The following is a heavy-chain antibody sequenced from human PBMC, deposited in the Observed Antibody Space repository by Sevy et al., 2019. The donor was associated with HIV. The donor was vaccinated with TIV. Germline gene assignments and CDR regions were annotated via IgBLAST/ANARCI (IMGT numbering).Heavy chain of an antibody. D-gene: IGHD1-26*01. Sequence: GGSLRLSCSVSVFNFSTYAMHWVRQAPGKGLEWVAVISSDVIRKYYGASVRGRFAISRDNSNNTLSLQMNSLRIEDTAVYYCARDASGDAALPDYWGQGTLVTVSS. V-gene: IGHV3-30*09. J-gene: IGHJ4*02. CDR3: ARDASGDAALPDY. CDR1: VFNFSTYA. CDR2: ISSDVIRK.